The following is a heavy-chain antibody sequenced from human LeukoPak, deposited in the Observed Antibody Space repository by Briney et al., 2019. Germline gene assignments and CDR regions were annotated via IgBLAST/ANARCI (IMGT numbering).Heavy chain of an antibody. J-gene: IGHJ4*02. CDR1: GSTSSNYA. CDR3: AKSVVEVGSYDVAFDY. Sequence: GRSLRLSCATSGSTSSNYAMSWVRQAPGKGLEWVSCVTISGHKTDYADSVKGRFTISRDNSKNTLYLQMNTLRADDTAVYYCAKSVVEVGSYDVAFDYWGQGTLVTVSS. V-gene: IGHV3-23*01. CDR2: VTISGHKT. D-gene: IGHD5-12*01.